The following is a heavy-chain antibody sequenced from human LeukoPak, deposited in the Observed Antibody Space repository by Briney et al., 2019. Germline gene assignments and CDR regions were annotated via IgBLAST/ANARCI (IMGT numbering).Heavy chain of an antibody. V-gene: IGHV3-23*01. CDR3: ARDHQYGDYDGTFDY. CDR2: ITGSADIT. D-gene: IGHD4-17*01. Sequence: GGSLRLSCAASGFTFSNYGMNWVRQAPGKGLEWVSGITGSADITYYADSVKGRFTISRDNSKNTLYLQINSLRSEDTAVYYCARDHQYGDYDGTFDYWGQGTLVTVSS. J-gene: IGHJ4*02. CDR1: GFTFSNYG.